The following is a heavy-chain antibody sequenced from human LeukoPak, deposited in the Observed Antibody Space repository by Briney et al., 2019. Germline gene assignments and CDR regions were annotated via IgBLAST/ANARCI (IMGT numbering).Heavy chain of an antibody. Sequence: SETLSLPCTVFGGSLGSSGYFWGWIRQPPGKGLEWVGYIYYSGSTNYNPSLKSRVTISVDTSKNQCSLNLTSLTAAATAEYYCVRELRRYSYNYVDSWGQGSLVAVS. J-gene: IGHJ4*02. CDR3: VRELRRYSYNYVDS. V-gene: IGHV4-61*08. D-gene: IGHD5-18*01. CDR1: GGSLGSSGYF. CDR2: IYYSGST.